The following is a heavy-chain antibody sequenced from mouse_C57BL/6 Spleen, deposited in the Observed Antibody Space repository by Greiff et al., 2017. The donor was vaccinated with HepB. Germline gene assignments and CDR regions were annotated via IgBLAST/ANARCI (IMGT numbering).Heavy chain of an antibody. V-gene: IGHV5-4*01. CDR3: ARDQGPAWFAY. CDR1: GFTFSSYA. J-gene: IGHJ3*01. Sequence: EVKVEESGGGLVKPGGSLKLSCAASGFTFSSYAMSWVRQTPEKRLEWVATISDGGSYTYYPDNVKGRFTISRDNAKNNLYLQMSHLKSEDTAMYYCARDQGPAWFAYWGQGTLVTVSA. CDR2: ISDGGSYT.